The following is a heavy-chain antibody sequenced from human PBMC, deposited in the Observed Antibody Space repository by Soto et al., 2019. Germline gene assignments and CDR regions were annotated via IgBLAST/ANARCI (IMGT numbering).Heavy chain of an antibody. J-gene: IGHJ6*02. CDR3: ARDTSEQWLCSGMDV. D-gene: IGHD6-19*01. V-gene: IGHV1-18*01. CDR1: GYTFTSYG. CDR2: ISAYNGNT. Sequence: QVQLVQSGAEVKKPGASVKVSCKASGYTFTSYGISWVRQAPGQGLEWMGWISAYNGNTNYAQKFQGRVTMSTGPSASTAYMELRSLRSDYTAVYYCARDTSEQWLCSGMDVWGQGTTVTVS.